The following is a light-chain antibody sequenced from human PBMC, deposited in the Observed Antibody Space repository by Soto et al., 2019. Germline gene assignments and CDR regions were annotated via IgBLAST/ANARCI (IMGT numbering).Light chain of an antibody. CDR1: QSVRSIH. CDR2: GAS. J-gene: IGKJ4*01. CDR3: QQYSSLPLT. Sequence: EIVLTQSPGTLSLSPGERATLSCRTSQSVRSIHFAWYQQKPGQAPRPLIYGASSRATVIPDRFSGSGPGTDFTHIISRLEPEDFAVYHFQQYSSLPLTFGVGTKVEIK. V-gene: IGKV3-20*01.